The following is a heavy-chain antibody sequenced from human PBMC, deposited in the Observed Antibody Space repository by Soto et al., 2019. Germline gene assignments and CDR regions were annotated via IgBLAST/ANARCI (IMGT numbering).Heavy chain of an antibody. J-gene: IGHJ4*02. CDR2: IPSKTNTYAT. CDR3: TRQHLDVPVASAIDY. D-gene: IGHD6-19*01. CDR1: GLTFGGFT. Sequence: EVQLVESGEALFQPGGSLKFSGAASGLTFGGFTIHWVAQTSGKGLEWVGRIPSKTNTYATEYAASVKGRFTISRDDSKNTAYLQMNSLKTEDTAVYYCTRQHLDVPVASAIDYWGQGTLVTVSS. V-gene: IGHV3-73*02.